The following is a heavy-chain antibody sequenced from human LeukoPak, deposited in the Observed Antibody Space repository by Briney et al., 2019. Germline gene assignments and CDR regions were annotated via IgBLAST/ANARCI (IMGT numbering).Heavy chain of an antibody. CDR2: ISSSGSTI. V-gene: IGHV3-11*04. J-gene: IGHJ3*02. Sequence: PGGSLRLSCAASGFTFSDYYVSWIRQAPGKGLEWVSYISSSGSTIYYADSVKGRFTISRDNAKNSLYLQMNSLRAEDTAVYYCACNSGWYQVYSDAFDIWGQGTMVTVSS. D-gene: IGHD6-19*01. CDR3: ACNSGWYQVYSDAFDI. CDR1: GFTFSDYY.